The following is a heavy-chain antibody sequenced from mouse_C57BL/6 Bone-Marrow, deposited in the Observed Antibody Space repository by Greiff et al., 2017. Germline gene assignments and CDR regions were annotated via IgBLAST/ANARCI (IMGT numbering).Heavy chain of an antibody. Sequence: QVQLKQSGPELVKPGASVKLSCKASGYTFTSYDINWVKQRPGQGLEWIGWIYPRDGSTKYNEKFKGKATLTVDTSSSTAYMELHSLTSEVSAVYFCAVYDPFAYWGQGTLVTGSA. V-gene: IGHV1-85*01. D-gene: IGHD2-12*01. CDR2: IYPRDGST. CDR1: GYTFTSYD. CDR3: AVYDPFAY. J-gene: IGHJ3*01.